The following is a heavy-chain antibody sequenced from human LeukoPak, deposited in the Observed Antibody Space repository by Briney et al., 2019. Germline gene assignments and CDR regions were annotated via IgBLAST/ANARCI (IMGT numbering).Heavy chain of an antibody. J-gene: IGHJ6*02. Sequence: GASVKVSCKTSGYTFTTYAIHWVRQAPGQRPEWMGWINAGNGNTRYSEKFQGRVTITRDTSASTAYMELSSLRSEDTAVYYCASPYPGIAAAGNSYYYGMDVWGQGTTVTVSS. V-gene: IGHV1-3*01. CDR2: INAGNGNT. CDR3: ASPYPGIAAAGNSYYYGMDV. D-gene: IGHD6-13*01. CDR1: GYTFTTYA.